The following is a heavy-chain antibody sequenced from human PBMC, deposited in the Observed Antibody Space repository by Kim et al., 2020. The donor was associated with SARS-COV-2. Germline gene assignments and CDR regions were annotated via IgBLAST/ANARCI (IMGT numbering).Heavy chain of an antibody. CDR2: ISGSGSST. CDR1: GFTYSNYA. V-gene: IGHV3-23*01. J-gene: IGHJ6*02. CDR3: AKERTRHPEYYGMDV. Sequence: GGSLRLSCAASGFTYSNYAMTWVRQAPGKGLEWVSGISGSGSSTYYADSVKGRFTISRDNSKNKLFLQINSLRGEDTAIYYCAKERTRHPEYYGMDVWG.